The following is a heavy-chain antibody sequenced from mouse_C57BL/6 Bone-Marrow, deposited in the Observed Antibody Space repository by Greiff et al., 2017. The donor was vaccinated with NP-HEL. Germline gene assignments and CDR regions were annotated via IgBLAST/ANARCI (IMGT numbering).Heavy chain of an antibody. CDR2: IFPGSGST. Sequence: VQLQQSGPELVKPGASVKISCTASGYTFTDYYINWVKQRPGPGLAWIGWIFPGSGSTYYTEQFKGKATLTVDKSSSTAYMLLSRLTSEDSAVYFCAREEVYYYGSSSRYFDVWGTGTTVTVSS. J-gene: IGHJ1*03. CDR1: GYTFTDYY. D-gene: IGHD1-1*01. CDR3: AREEVYYYGSSSRYFDV. V-gene: IGHV1-75*01.